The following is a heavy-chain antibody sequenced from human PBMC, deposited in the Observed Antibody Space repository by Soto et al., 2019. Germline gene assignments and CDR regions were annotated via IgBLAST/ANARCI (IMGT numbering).Heavy chain of an antibody. CDR3: TTDSPSHYCSGGSCYGFDYYYGMDV. Sequence: GGSLRLSCAASGFTFSNAWMSWVRQSPGKGLEWVGRIKSKTDGGTTDYAAPVKGRFTISRDDSKNTLYLQMNSLKTEDTAVYYRTTDSPSHYCSGGSCYGFDYYYGMDVWGQGTTVTVSS. J-gene: IGHJ6*02. CDR2: IKSKTDGGTT. V-gene: IGHV3-15*01. D-gene: IGHD2-15*01. CDR1: GFTFSNAW.